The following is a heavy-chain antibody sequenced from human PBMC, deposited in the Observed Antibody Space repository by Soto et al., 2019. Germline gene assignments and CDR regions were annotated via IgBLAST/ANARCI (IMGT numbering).Heavy chain of an antibody. CDR3: ARGGGAAADYFDF. CDR1: GFTFSDYY. CDR2: ISSSTSHT. V-gene: IGHV3-11*03. D-gene: IGHD3-16*01. J-gene: IGHJ4*02. Sequence: GGSLRLSCAVSGFTFSDYYMTWIRQAPGKGLEWVSYISSSTSHTNYADSVKGRFTISRDNAKNSLFLQMNSLRAEDTAVYYCARGGGAAADYFDFWGRGPLVPVPS.